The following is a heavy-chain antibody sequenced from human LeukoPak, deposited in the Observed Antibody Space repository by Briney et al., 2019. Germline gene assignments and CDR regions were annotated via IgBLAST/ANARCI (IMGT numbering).Heavy chain of an antibody. CDR3: ARENRNWFDP. CDR2: IKQDGSEK. CDR1: GFIFSSYW. V-gene: IGHV3-7*01. D-gene: IGHD1-14*01. Sequence: GGSLRLSCAASGFIFSSYWMSWVRQAPGKGLEWVANIKQDGSEKYYVDSVKGRFTISRDNAKNSLYLQMNSLRAEDTAVYYCARENRNWFDPWGQGTLVTVSS. J-gene: IGHJ5*02.